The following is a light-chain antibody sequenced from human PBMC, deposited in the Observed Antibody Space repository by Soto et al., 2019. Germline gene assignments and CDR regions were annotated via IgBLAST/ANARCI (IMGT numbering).Light chain of an antibody. J-gene: IGKJ1*01. CDR2: WAS. Sequence: DIVLTQSPDSLAVSLGERATINCKSSQSLLYRSNNKNYLDWYQQKPGQTLKLLISWASTRESGVPDRFSGSGSGADFTLTISRLQAEDVAVYYCQHYYSAPRTFGQGTKVEIK. CDR3: QHYYSAPRT. CDR1: QSLLYRSNNKNY. V-gene: IGKV4-1*01.